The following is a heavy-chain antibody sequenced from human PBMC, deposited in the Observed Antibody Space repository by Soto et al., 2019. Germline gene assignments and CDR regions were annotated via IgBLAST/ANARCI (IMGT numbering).Heavy chain of an antibody. V-gene: IGHV3-21*01. CDR2: ISSGSVYI. Sequence: GGSLRLSCAASGLTFNSYSVNGVRQAPGKGLEWVASISSGSVYIDFADSVKGRFTISRDDVTNSVSLQMDSLRVEDTGIYYCARYDAFKAFDLWGQGTMVTVSS. J-gene: IGHJ3*01. CDR1: GLTFNSYS. CDR3: ARYDAFKAFDL. D-gene: IGHD1-1*01.